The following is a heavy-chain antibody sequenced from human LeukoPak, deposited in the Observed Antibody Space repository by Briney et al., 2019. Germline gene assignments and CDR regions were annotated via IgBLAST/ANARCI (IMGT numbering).Heavy chain of an antibody. Sequence: SETLSLTCAVSGYSISSGYYWGWVRQAPGKGLEWIGSSYHTGTTDYDPSLKSRLTISVDMSKNQFALNLRSVTAADTAVYYCARDKDDYVWGTYRWWGQGMLVTASS. V-gene: IGHV4-38-2*01. CDR2: SYHTGTT. D-gene: IGHD3-16*02. CDR1: GYSISSGYY. CDR3: ARDKDDYVWGTYRW. J-gene: IGHJ4*02.